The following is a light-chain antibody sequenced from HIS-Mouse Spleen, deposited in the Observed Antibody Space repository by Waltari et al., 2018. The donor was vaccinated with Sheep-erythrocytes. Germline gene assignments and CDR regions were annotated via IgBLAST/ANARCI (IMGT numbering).Light chain of an antibody. CDR2: DVS. V-gene: IGLV2-11*01. J-gene: IGLJ1*01. CDR1: SSDVGGHNY. CDR3: CSYAGSYNHV. Sequence: QSALTQPRPVSGSPGQSVTISCTGTSSDVGGHNYVSWYQHHPGKAPKLMNHDVSKRPSGVPDRFSGSKSGNTASLTISGLQAEDEADYYCCSYAGSYNHVFATGTKVTVL.